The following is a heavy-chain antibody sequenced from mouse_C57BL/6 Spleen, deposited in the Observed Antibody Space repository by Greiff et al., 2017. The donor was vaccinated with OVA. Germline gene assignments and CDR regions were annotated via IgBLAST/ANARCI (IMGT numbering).Heavy chain of an antibody. Sequence: QVQLQQSGAELVKPGASVKLSCKASGYTFTSYWMHWVKQRPGQGLEWIGMIHPNSGSTNYNEKFKSKATLTVDKSSSTAYMQLSSLTSEDSAVYYCAREGGSIYAMDYWGQGTSVTVSS. CDR1: GYTFTSYW. V-gene: IGHV1-64*01. J-gene: IGHJ4*01. CDR3: AREGGSIYAMDY. CDR2: IHPNSGST.